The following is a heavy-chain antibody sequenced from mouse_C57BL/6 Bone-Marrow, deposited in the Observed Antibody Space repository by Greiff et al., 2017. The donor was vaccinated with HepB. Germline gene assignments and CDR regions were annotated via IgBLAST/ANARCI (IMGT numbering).Heavy chain of an antibody. J-gene: IGHJ4*01. V-gene: IGHV1-26*01. CDR2: INPNNGGT. CDR1: GYTFTDYY. D-gene: IGHD3-2*02. CDR3: AIRQLRLRDYYAMDY. Sequence: EVQLQQSGPELVKPGASVKISCKASGYTFTDYYMNWVKQSHGKSLEWIGDINPNNGGTSYNQKFKGKATLTVDKSSSTAYMELRSLTSEDSAVYYCAIRQLRLRDYYAMDYWGQGTSVTVSS.